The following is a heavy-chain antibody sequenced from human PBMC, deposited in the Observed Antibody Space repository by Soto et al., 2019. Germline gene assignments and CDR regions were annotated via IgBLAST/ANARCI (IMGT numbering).Heavy chain of an antibody. CDR3: AKFRYFDWLLTFDP. Sequence: GGSLRLSCAASGFTFSSYAMHWVRQAPGKGLEWVSAISGSGGSTYYADSVKGRFTISRDNSKNTLYLQMNSLRAEDTAVYYCAKFRYFDWLLTFDPWGQGTLVTVSS. CDR1: GFTFSSYA. V-gene: IGHV3-23*01. J-gene: IGHJ5*02. D-gene: IGHD3-9*01. CDR2: ISGSGGST.